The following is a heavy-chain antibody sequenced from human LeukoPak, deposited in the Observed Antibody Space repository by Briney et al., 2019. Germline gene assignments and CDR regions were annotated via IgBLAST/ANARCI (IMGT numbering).Heavy chain of an antibody. J-gene: IGHJ4*02. CDR3: AKAPDEQWLATDY. Sequence: PGGSLRLSCAASGFTFGSYGMHWVRQAPGKGLEWVAVISYDGSNKYYADSVKGRFTISRDNSKNTLYLQMNSLRAEDTAVYYCAKAPDEQWLATDYWGQGTLVTVSS. V-gene: IGHV3-30*18. CDR1: GFTFGSYG. CDR2: ISYDGSNK. D-gene: IGHD6-19*01.